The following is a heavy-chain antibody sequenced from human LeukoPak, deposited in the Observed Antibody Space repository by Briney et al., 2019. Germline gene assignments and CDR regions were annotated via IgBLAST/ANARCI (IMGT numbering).Heavy chain of an antibody. CDR3: ARSTYGMDV. V-gene: IGHV4-59*08. Sequence: SPSETLSLTCTVSGGSISSYYWSWIRQPPGKGLEWIGYIYYSGSTNYNPSLKSRVTISVDTSKNQFSLKLSSVTAADTAVYYCARSTYGMDVWGQGTTVTVSS. CDR2: IYYSGST. J-gene: IGHJ6*02. CDR1: GGSISSYY.